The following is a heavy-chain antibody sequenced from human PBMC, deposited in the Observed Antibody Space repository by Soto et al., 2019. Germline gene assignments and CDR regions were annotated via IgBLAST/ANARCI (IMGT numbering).Heavy chain of an antibody. CDR2: ISWNSGTI. CDR3: AKSTGGTANGMGV. CDR1: GFSFDDYA. J-gene: IGHJ6*02. V-gene: IGHV3-9*01. D-gene: IGHD2-8*02. Sequence: EVQVVESGGGLVQPGRSLRLSCAASGFSFDDYAMHWVRQAPGKGLEWVSGISWNSGTIGYADSVKGRFTISRDNAKNALYLQMNSLRAEDTALYYCAKSTGGTANGMGVWGRGTMVTVSS.